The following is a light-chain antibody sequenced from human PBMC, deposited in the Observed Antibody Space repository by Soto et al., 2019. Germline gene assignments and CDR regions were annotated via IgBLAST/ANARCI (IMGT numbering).Light chain of an antibody. CDR3: SSYTSSSTVV. CDR2: DVS. Sequence: QAASVSGSPGQSITISCTGTSSDVGGYNYVSWYQQRPGKAPKLMIYDVSNRPSGVSNRFSGSKSGNTASLTISGLQAEDEADYYCSSYTSSSTVVFGGGTKLTVL. J-gene: IGLJ2*01. CDR1: SSDVGGYNY. V-gene: IGLV2-14*01.